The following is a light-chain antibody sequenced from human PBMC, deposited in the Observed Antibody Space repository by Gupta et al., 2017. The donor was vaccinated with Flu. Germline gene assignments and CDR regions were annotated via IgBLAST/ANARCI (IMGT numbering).Light chain of an antibody. CDR3: QQSDSTPRT. CDR2: GTS. Sequence: GDRVTITCRASQSIGGYLNWYQQKPGKAPKVLIYGTSRLQSGVPSRFSGSGSGTNFTLTISRLQPEDFATYYCQQSDSTPRTFGQGTKVEIK. CDR1: QSIGGY. J-gene: IGKJ2*01. V-gene: IGKV1-39*01.